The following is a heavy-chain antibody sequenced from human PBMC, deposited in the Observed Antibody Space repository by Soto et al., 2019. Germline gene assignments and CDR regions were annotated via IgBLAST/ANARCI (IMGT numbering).Heavy chain of an antibody. CDR1: GYTFTSYA. V-gene: IGHV1-3*01. J-gene: IGHJ4*02. CDR3: AGALVVPAAMRFTPVDY. CDR2: INAGNGHT. Sequence: QVQLVQSGAEAKKPGASVKVSCKASGYTFTSYAMHWVRQAPGQRLEWMGWINAGNGHTKHSQKFQGRVTITRDTPAGTASTELSSLRSEDTTVYYCAGALVVPAAMRFTPVDYWGQGTLVTVST. D-gene: IGHD2-2*01.